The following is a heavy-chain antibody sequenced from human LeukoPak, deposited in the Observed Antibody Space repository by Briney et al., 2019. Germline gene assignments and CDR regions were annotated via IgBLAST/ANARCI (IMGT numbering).Heavy chain of an antibody. V-gene: IGHV4-31*03. CDR1: GGSISSGGYY. CDR3: ARGTVVHDAFDI. Sequence: SSQTLSLTCTVSGGSISSGGYYWSWIRQHPGKGLEWIGYIYYSGSTYYNPSLKSRVTISVDTSKNQFSLKLSSVTAADTAVYYCARGTVVHDAFDIWGQGTMVTVSS. CDR2: IYYSGST. D-gene: IGHD4-23*01. J-gene: IGHJ3*02.